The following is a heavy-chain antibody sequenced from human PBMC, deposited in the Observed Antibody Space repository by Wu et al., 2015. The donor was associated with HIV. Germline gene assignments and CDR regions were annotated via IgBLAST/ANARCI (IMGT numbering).Heavy chain of an antibody. Sequence: QVHLLQSGAEVKKPGSSVRVSCKASGATFKSYALSWVRQAPGQGLEWMGRLIPMYGTANYAQKFQGRVTITADESTNTAYMAVSSLRSDDTAVYYCAGGGGRTSMDPFDFWGQGTLVTVSS. CDR2: LIPMYGTA. CDR1: GATFKSYA. D-gene: IGHD5-18*01. CDR3: AGGGGRTSMDPFDF. V-gene: IGHV1-69*13. J-gene: IGHJ4*02.